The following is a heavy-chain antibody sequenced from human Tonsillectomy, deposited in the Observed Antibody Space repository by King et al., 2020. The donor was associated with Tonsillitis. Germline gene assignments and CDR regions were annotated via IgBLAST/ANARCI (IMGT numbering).Heavy chain of an antibody. J-gene: IGHJ5*02. CDR2: ISYDGTNK. CDR3: ARGSYDL. CDR1: GFTFSSYA. Sequence: VQLVESGGGVVQPGRSLRLSCAASGFTFSSYAMHWVRQAPGKGLEWGAIISYDGTNKYYADSVKGRFTISRDNSKNTLYLQINSLRTEDTAVYYCARGSYDLWGQGTLVTVSS. V-gene: IGHV3-30-3*01.